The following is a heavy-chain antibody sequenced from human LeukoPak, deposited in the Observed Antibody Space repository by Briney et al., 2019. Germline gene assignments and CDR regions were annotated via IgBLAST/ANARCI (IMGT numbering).Heavy chain of an antibody. D-gene: IGHD6-13*01. Sequence: SETLSLTCTVSGVSISSGDYYWSWIRQPPGKGLEWIGNISYTGNTYYNPSLRSRVTISVDTSKNQFSLKLSSLTAADTAVYYCAGAAGGDAFDIWGQGTMVTVSS. CDR3: AGAAGGDAFDI. CDR1: GVSISSGDYY. CDR2: ISYTGNT. J-gene: IGHJ3*02. V-gene: IGHV4-30-4*01.